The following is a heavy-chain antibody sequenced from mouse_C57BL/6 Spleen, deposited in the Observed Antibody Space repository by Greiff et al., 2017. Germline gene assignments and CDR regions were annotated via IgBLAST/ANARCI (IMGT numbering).Heavy chain of an antibody. Sequence: QVQLQQSGAELARPGASVKLSCKASGYTFTSYGISWVKQRTGQGLEWIGEIYPRSGNTYYNEKFKGKATLTADKSSSPAYMELRSLTSEDYAVYFCARMTAVVAPFDYWGQGTTLTVSS. V-gene: IGHV1-81*01. CDR1: GYTFTSYG. CDR2: IYPRSGNT. D-gene: IGHD1-1*01. CDR3: ARMTAVVAPFDY. J-gene: IGHJ2*01.